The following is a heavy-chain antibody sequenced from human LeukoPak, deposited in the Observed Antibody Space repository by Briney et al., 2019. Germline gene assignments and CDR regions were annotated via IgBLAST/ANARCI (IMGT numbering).Heavy chain of an antibody. CDR3: AHSPSDYGDYEETLFPFDY. D-gene: IGHD4-17*01. CDR2: IYWDDDK. CDR1: GGSISSGGYY. Sequence: TLSLTCTVSGGSISSGGYYWSWIRQPPGKALEWLALIYWDDDKRYSPSLKSRLTITKDTSKNQVVLTMTNMDPVDTATYYCAHSPSDYGDYEETLFPFDYWGQGTLVTVSS. V-gene: IGHV2-5*08. J-gene: IGHJ4*02.